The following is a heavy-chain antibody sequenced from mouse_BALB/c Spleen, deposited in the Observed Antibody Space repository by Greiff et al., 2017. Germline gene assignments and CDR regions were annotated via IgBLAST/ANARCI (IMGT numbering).Heavy chain of an antibody. CDR2: IDPANGNT. Sequence: EVQLQQSGAELVKPGASVKLSCTASGFNIKDTYMHWVKQRPEQGLEWIGRIDPANGNTKYDPKFQGKATITADTSSNTAYLQLSSLTSEDTAVYYCRKPPAYWGQGTLVTVSA. V-gene: IGHV14-3*02. CDR1: GFNIKDTY. CDR3: RKPPAY. J-gene: IGHJ3*01.